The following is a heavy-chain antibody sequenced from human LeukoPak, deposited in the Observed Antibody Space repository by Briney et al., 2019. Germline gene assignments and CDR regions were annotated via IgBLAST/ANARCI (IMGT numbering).Heavy chain of an antibody. Sequence: GGSLRLSCAASGFTFSSYAMSWVRQAPGKGLEWVSAVSGSGASTYYADSVKGRFTISRDNSKNTPYLQMNSLRAEDTAVYYCAKDSTYYYDSSAYSSYFDYWGQGTLVTVSS. CDR1: GFTFSSYA. D-gene: IGHD3-22*01. V-gene: IGHV3-23*01. CDR3: AKDSTYYYDSSAYSSYFDY. CDR2: VSGSGAST. J-gene: IGHJ4*02.